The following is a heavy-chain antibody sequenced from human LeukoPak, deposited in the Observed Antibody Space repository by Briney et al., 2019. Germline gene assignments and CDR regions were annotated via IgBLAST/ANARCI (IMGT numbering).Heavy chain of an antibody. CDR2: IIHIFGTA. CDR3: ARDRGITGTTKNYYYMDV. V-gene: IGHV1-69*05. J-gene: IGHJ6*03. Sequence: ASVKVSCKASGGTFSSYAISWVRQPPGQGLEWMGGIIHIFGTANYAQKFQGRVTITTDESTSTAYMELSSLRSEDTAAYYCARDRGITGTTKNYYYMDVWGKGTTVTVSS. CDR1: GGTFSSYA. D-gene: IGHD1-7*01.